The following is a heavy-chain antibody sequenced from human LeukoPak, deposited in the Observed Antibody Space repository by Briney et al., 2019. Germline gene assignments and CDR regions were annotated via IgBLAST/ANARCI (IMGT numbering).Heavy chain of an antibody. J-gene: IGHJ3*02. CDR2: IIPIFGTA. D-gene: IGHD5-24*01. Sequence: SVKVSCKASGYTFTGYYMHWVRQAPGQGLEWMGGIIPIFGTANYAQKFQGRVTITADESTSTAYMELSSLRSEDTAVYYCARDWDGYPPAAFDIWGQGTMVTVSS. CDR1: GYTFTGYY. CDR3: ARDWDGYPPAAFDI. V-gene: IGHV1-69*13.